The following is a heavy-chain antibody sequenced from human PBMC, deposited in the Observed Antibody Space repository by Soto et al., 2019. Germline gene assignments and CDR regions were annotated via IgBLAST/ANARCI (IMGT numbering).Heavy chain of an antibody. J-gene: IGHJ4*02. CDR1: GFTFSSYA. D-gene: IGHD3-3*01. CDR3: ANARTTFGVVTNPFDY. CDR2: ISGTGVSI. Sequence: EVQLLESGGGLVQHGGSMRLSCAASGFTFSSYAVSWVRQAPGTGLEWVSIISGTGVSIFYADSVKGRFTISRDNSNNTLYLQMHSLTAEDTAVYYWANARTTFGVVTNPFDYWGQGTLVTVSS. V-gene: IGHV3-23*01.